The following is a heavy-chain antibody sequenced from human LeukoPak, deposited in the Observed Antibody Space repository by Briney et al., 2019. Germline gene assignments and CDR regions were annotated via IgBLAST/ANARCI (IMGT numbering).Heavy chain of an antibody. CDR3: ALRRAIADAPPPLDI. CDR2: ISSGGGST. Sequence: QSGGSLRLSCAASGFTFSSYSMSWVRQAPGKGLEWVSAISSGGGSTYYADSVKGRFTISRDNSENTLYLQMNSLRVEDTAVYYCALRRAIADAPPPLDIWGQGTMVTVSS. V-gene: IGHV3-23*01. J-gene: IGHJ3*02. CDR1: GFTFSSYS. D-gene: IGHD6-13*01.